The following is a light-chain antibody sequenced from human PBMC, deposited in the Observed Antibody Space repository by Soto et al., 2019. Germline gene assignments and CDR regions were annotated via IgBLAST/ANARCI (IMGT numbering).Light chain of an antibody. CDR1: SSDVGNYNY. Sequence: QSALTQPASVSGSPGQSITISCTGTSSDVGNYNYVSWYQQYPGRVPKLLIYMVSNRPSGVSNRFSGSKSGNTASLTISGLQAEDEADYYCSSYTSSNTFYVFGTGTKVTVL. CDR3: SSYTSSNTFYV. J-gene: IGLJ1*01. CDR2: MVS. V-gene: IGLV2-14*01.